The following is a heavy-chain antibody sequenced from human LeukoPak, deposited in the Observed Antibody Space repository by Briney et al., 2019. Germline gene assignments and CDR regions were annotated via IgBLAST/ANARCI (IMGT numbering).Heavy chain of an antibody. J-gene: IGHJ4*02. Sequence: PRASVKVSCKASGGTFSSYAISWVRQAPGQGLEWMGRIIPIFGTANYAQKFQGRVTITTDESTSTAYMELSSLRSEDTAVYYCASEDVEYSSSSHFDYWGQGTLVTVSS. CDR2: IIPIFGTA. D-gene: IGHD6-6*01. CDR3: ASEDVEYSSSSHFDY. CDR1: GGTFSSYA. V-gene: IGHV1-69*05.